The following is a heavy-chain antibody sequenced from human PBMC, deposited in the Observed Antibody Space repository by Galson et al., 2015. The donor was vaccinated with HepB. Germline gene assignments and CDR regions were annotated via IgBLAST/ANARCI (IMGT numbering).Heavy chain of an antibody. V-gene: IGHV3-7*01. J-gene: IGHJ4*02. CDR2: IKQDGSEK. CDR1: GFTFSSYW. Sequence: SLRLSCAASGFTFSSYWMSWVRQAPGKGLEWVANIKQDGSEKYYVDSVKGRFTISRDNAKNSLYLQMNSLRAEDTAVYYCARDGGGRYDYGDPFDYWGQGTLVTVSS. CDR3: ARDGGGRYDYGDPFDY. D-gene: IGHD4-17*01.